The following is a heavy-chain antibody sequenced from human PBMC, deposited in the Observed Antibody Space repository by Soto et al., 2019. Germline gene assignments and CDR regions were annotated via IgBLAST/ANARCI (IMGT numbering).Heavy chain of an antibody. D-gene: IGHD3-16*01. CDR2: ITSKSTTI. CDR3: AREMGACSVSSCYPGPYDS. CDR1: GFTFTSYS. J-gene: IGHJ5*02. Sequence: PGGSLRLSCAASGFTFTSYSMNWVRQAPGQGLEWVSYITSKSTTIKYADSVKGRFTVSRDNAKNSLYLQLNSLRDEDTAVYYCAREMGACSVSSCYPGPYDSWGQGTLVTVSS. V-gene: IGHV3-48*02.